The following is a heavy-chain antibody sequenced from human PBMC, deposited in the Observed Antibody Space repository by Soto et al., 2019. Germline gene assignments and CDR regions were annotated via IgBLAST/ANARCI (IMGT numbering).Heavy chain of an antibody. CDR2: ISGSGTYT. CDR3: VRDCGVVIPAAIGGGYGMDV. J-gene: IGHJ6*02. Sequence: HVQLVESGGDLVKPGGSLRLSCAVSGFTFSDYYMSWIRQAPGKGLEWVAYISGSGTYTNYADSVKGRFTISRDNAKNAPYLQMNSLRDEDTAVYYCVRDCGVVIPAAIGGGYGMDVWCQGTTVTVSS. D-gene: IGHD2-2*01. CDR1: GFTFSDYY. V-gene: IGHV3-11*06.